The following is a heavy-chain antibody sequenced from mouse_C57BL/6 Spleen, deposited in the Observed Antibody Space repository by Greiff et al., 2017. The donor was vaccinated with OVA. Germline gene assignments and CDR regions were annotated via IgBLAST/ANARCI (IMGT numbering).Heavy chain of an antibody. J-gene: IGHJ4*01. D-gene: IGHD2-5*01. CDR3: ASGYSNYGFAMDY. CDR1: GYAFSSSW. V-gene: IGHV1-82*01. Sequence: QVQLKQSGPELVKPGASVKISCKASGYAFSSSWMNWVKQRPGKGLEWIGRIYPGDGDTNYNGKFKGKATLTADKSSSTAYMQLSSLTSEDSAVYFCASGYSNYGFAMDYWGQGTSVTVSS. CDR2: IYPGDGDT.